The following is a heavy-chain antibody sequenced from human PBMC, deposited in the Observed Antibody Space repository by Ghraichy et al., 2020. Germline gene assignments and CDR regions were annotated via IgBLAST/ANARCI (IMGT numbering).Heavy chain of an antibody. CDR3: ASQGGAYSYSLGYFDL. V-gene: IGHV4-39*01. CDR2: IYYSGST. J-gene: IGHJ2*01. D-gene: IGHD5-18*01. Sequence: SETLSLTCTVSGGSISSSSYYWGWIRQPPGKGLEWIGSIYYSGSTYYNPSLKSRVTISVDTSKNQFSLKLSSVTAADTAVYYCASQGGAYSYSLGYFDLWGRGTLVTVSS. CDR1: GGSISSSSYY.